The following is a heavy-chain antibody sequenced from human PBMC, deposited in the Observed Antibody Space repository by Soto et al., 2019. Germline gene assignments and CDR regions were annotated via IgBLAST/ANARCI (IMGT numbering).Heavy chain of an antibody. V-gene: IGHV3-30-3*01. CDR1: GFTFSSYA. CDR2: IRDGGSNK. J-gene: IGHJ5*02. Sequence: GGSLILSCAASGFTFSSYAMHWVRQAPGKGLEWVAVIRDGGSNKYYADSVKGRFTTSRDNSKNTLYLQMNSLRAEDTAVYYCAKDRGALVVSWFDPWGQGTLVTVSS. CDR3: AKDRGALVVSWFDP. D-gene: IGHD2-8*02.